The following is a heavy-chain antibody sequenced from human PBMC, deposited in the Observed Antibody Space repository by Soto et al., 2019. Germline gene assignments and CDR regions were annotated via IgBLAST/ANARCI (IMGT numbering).Heavy chain of an antibody. CDR3: ARAGYCSSTSCYGEDWFDP. Sequence: SETLSLTCAVSGYSISTGFNWAWIRQPPGKGLEWIGYIYHSGSTYYNPSLKSRVTISVDRSKNQFSLKLSSVTAADTAVYYCARAGYCSSTSCYGEDWFDPWGQGTLVTVSS. CDR1: GYSISTGFN. J-gene: IGHJ5*02. D-gene: IGHD2-2*03. CDR2: IYHSGST. V-gene: IGHV4-38-2*01.